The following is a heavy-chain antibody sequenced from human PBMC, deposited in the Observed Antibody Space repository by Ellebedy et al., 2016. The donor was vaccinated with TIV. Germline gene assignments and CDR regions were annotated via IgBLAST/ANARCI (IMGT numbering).Heavy chain of an antibody. CDR1: GHSISTDYH. D-gene: IGHD2-8*01. Sequence: MPSETLSLTCTVSGHSISTDYHWGWIRQPPGKGLEWIGSLDHSGTTYYNPSLKSRVTMSVDTSKNQFSLKLSSVTAADTAVYYCAREPRYCINGVCPLYNWFDPWGQGTLVTVSS. CDR2: LDHSGTT. J-gene: IGHJ5*02. CDR3: AREPRYCINGVCPLYNWFDP. V-gene: IGHV4-38-2*02.